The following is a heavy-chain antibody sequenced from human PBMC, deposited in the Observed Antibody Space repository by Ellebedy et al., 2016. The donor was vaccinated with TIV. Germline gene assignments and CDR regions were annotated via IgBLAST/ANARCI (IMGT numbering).Heavy chain of an antibody. J-gene: IGHJ4*02. Sequence: PGGSLRLSCAASGFTFNKYAMSWVRQAPGQGLEWVAAISGRGGRIYYGDSVKGRFTISRDTSRSTLYLQMDTLRVEDTAVYHFAKFHGDYHPYYFDYWGQGTLVSVSS. D-gene: IGHD4-17*01. CDR2: ISGRGGRI. CDR3: AKFHGDYHPYYFDY. CDR1: GFTFNKYA. V-gene: IGHV3-23*01.